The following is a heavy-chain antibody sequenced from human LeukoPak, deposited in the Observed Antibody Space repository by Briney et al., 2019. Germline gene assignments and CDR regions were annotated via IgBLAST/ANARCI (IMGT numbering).Heavy chain of an antibody. V-gene: IGHV1-8*02. CDR3: ARGRTDFDY. Sequence: GASVKVSCKASGGTFSSYAISWVRQATGQGLEWMGWMNPNSGNTGYAQKFQGRVTMTRNTSISTAYMELSSLRSEDTAVYYCARGRTDFDYWGQGTLVTVSS. D-gene: IGHD4-17*01. CDR1: GGTFSSYA. CDR2: MNPNSGNT. J-gene: IGHJ4*02.